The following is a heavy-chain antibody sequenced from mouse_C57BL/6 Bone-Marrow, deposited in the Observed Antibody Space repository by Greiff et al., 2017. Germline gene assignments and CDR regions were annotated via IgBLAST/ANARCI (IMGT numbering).Heavy chain of an antibody. D-gene: IGHD2-2*01. J-gene: IGHJ2*01. Sequence: QVQLQQPGAELVKPGASVKLSCKASGYTFTSYWMHWVKQRPGQGLEWIVMIHPNSGSTNYNEKFKSKATLTVDKSSSTAYMQLSSLTSEDSAVYYCARGAYGYDRDFDYWGQGTTLTVSS. CDR1: GYTFTSYW. CDR3: ARGAYGYDRDFDY. V-gene: IGHV1-64*01. CDR2: IHPNSGST.